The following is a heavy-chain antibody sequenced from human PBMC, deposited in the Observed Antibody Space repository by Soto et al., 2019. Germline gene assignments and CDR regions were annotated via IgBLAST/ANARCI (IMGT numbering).Heavy chain of an antibody. CDR1: GFTFSRNS. CDR2: ISSTTNYI. V-gene: IGHV3-21*01. Sequence: EVQLVESGGGLVRPGGSLRLSWAASGFTFSRNSMNGVRQAPGKGLEWFSSISSTTNYIYYADSMKGRFTVSRDNAKNSVYLDMNSLSAEDTAVYYCARESEDLTSNFDYWGQGTLVTVSS. J-gene: IGHJ4*02. CDR3: ARESEDLTSNFDY.